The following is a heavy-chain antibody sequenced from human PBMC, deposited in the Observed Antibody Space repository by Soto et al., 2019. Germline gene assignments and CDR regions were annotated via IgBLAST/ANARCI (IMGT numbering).Heavy chain of an antibody. D-gene: IGHD6-13*01. V-gene: IGHV3-21*01. CDR3: ARDLIAAAGTDYYYGMDV. CDR2: ISSSSSYI. CDR1: GFTFSSYS. J-gene: IGHJ6*02. Sequence: GGSLRLSCAASGFTFSSYSMNWVRQAPGKGLEWVSSISSSSSYIYYADSVKGRFTISRDNAKNSLYLQMNSLRAEDTAVYYCARDLIAAAGTDYYYGMDVWGQGTMVTVYS.